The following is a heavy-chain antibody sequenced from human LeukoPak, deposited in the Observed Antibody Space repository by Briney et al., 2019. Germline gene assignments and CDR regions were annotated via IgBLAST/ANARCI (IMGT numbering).Heavy chain of an antibody. CDR2: IYYSGST. CDR3: ARSNGGSGSSTPLDY. D-gene: IGHD1-26*01. Sequence: SETLSLTCTVSGGSISSYYWSWIRQPPGKGLEWIGYIYYSGSTNYNPSLKSRVTISVDTSKNQFSLKLSSVTAADTAVYYCARSNGGSGSSTPLDYWGQGTLVTVSS. J-gene: IGHJ4*02. CDR1: GGSISSYY. V-gene: IGHV4-59*08.